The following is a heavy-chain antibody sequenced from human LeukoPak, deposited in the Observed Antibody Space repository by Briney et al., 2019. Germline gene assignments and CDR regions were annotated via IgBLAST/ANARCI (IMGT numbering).Heavy chain of an antibody. CDR1: GYSFKNYG. CDR3: ARDTIAARGLLAFDI. CDR2: ISPYNDKT. J-gene: IGHJ3*02. Sequence: ASVKVSCKASGYSFKNYGISWVRQAPGQGLEWMGWISPYNDKTNYAEKVQGRVTMTTDASTSTVYMELSSLRSEDTAVYYCARDTIAARGLLAFDIWGQGTMVTVSS. D-gene: IGHD6-13*01. V-gene: IGHV1-18*01.